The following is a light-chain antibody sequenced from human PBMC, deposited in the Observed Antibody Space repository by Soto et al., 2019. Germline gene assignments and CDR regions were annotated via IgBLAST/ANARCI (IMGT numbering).Light chain of an antibody. Sequence: QSVLTQPASLSGSPGQSTTISCTGTSSVVGNYNLVSWYQQHPGKAPKLMIYEVSQRPSGVSNRFSGSKSGNTASPAISGLQAEDEDDYYCSSYAGSGTYVFGTGTKVTVL. CDR3: SSYAGSGTYV. CDR2: EVS. CDR1: SSVVGNYNL. J-gene: IGLJ1*01. V-gene: IGLV2-23*02.